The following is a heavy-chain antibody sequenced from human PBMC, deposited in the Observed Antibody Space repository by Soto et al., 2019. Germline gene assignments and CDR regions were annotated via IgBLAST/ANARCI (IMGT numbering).Heavy chain of an antibody. J-gene: IGHJ2*01. CDR3: ARYPYPDL. CDR1: GYTFTCLS. D-gene: IGHD2-2*01. CDR2: INAGSGNT. V-gene: IGHV1-3*01. Sequence: GASVKVSCKASGYTFTCLSLHWVRQSPGQRLEWMGWINAGSGNTKYSQKFQGRVTITRDTSASTAYMELSSLTSEDTAVYYCARYPYPDLWGRGTLVTVSS.